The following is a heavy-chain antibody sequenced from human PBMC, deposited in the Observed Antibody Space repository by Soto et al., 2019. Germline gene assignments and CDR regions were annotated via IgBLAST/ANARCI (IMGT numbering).Heavy chain of an antibody. V-gene: IGHV4-31*03. CDR2: IYYSGST. CDR1: VASISGGVYY. J-gene: IGHJ3*01. CDR3: ARENCSGGSCYHCFVL. D-gene: IGHD2-15*01. Sequence: PSETLSFTCTVLVASISGGVYYWTWIGQHPGKGLEWIGYIYYSGSTYYNPSLKSRVTISVDTSKNQFSLKLSSVTAADTAVYYCARENCSGGSCYHCFVLWGPGTMVTVSS.